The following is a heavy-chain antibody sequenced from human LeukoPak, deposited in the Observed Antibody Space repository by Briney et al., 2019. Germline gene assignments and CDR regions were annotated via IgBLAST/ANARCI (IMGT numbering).Heavy chain of an antibody. CDR3: ARNRGGPSIVATIIGGFDH. CDR1: GNSFGDYY. V-gene: IGHV4-4*07. CDR2: IYTSGST. D-gene: IGHD5-12*01. Sequence: SETLSFTCTVSGNSFGDYYWSWIRQPAGKGLEWIGRIYTSGSTTYNPSLKSRVTMSVDTSKSQFSLNLMSVTAADTAVYYCARNRGGPSIVATIIGGFDHWGQGTLVTVSS. J-gene: IGHJ4*02.